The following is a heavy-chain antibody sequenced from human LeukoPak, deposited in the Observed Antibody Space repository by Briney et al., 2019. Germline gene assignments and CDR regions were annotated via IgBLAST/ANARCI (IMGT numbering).Heavy chain of an antibody. D-gene: IGHD3-10*01. CDR2: INPSGGST. Sequence: GASVKVSCKASGYTFTSYYTHWVRQAPGQGLEWMGIINPSGGSTSYAQKFQGRVTMTEDTSTDTAYMELSSLRSEDTAVYYCATTMVRGVYYYYMDVWGKGTTVTVSS. CDR1: GYTFTSYY. J-gene: IGHJ6*03. V-gene: IGHV1-46*01. CDR3: ATTMVRGVYYYYMDV.